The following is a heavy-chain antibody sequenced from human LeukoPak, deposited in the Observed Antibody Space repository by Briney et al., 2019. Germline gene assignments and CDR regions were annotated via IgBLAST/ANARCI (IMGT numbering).Heavy chain of an antibody. J-gene: IGHJ4*02. Sequence: GGSLRLSCAASGLSFSNYGMHWVRQAPGKGLEWVAVISYDGSNKFYADSVKGRFTISRDTSKNTLYLQMKSLRVEDTAVYYCVSHTWHYPDISGGDHWGQGTLVTVSS. V-gene: IGHV3-30*03. CDR2: ISYDGSNK. CDR3: VSHTWHYPDISGGDH. D-gene: IGHD3-22*01. CDR1: GLSFSNYG.